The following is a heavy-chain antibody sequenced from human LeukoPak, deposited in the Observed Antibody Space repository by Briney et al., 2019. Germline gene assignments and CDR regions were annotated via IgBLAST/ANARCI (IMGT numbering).Heavy chain of an antibody. CDR3: TTDGSYSPDAFDI. CDR2: IKSKTDGGTT. V-gene: IGHV3-15*01. CDR1: GFTFSNAW. Sequence: GGSLRLSCAASGFTFSNAWMSWVRQAPGKGLEWVGRIKSKTDGGTTDYAAPVKGRFTISRDDSKNTLYLQMNSLKTEDTAVYYCTTDGSYSPDAFDIWGQGTMVTVSS. J-gene: IGHJ3*02. D-gene: IGHD1-26*01.